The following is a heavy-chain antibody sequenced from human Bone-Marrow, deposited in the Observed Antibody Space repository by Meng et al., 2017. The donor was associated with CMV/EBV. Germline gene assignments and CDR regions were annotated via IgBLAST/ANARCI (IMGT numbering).Heavy chain of an antibody. CDR1: GFTLSSYA. CDR3: ASLGSYPGLDY. D-gene: IGHD1-26*01. J-gene: IGHJ4*02. V-gene: IGHV3-30-3*01. CDR2: ISYDGSNK. Sequence: GESLKISCAASGFTLSSYAMHWVRQAPGKGLEWVAVISYDGSNKYCADSVKGRFTISRDNSKNTLYLQRNSLRAEEPAVYYCASLGSYPGLDYWGQGELVTVSS.